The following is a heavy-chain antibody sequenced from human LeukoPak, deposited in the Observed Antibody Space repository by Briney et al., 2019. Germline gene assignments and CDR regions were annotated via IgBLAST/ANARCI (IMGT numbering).Heavy chain of an antibody. CDR3: AKASPYYDVLTGYYYYFDY. CDR1: GFTFSSNA. CDR2: VSVSADST. D-gene: IGHD3-9*01. Sequence: PGGSLRLSCAASGFTFSSNAMSWVRQAPGKGLEWVSAVSVSADSTYYADSVKGRFTISRDNSRNMVHLQMNSLRAEDTAIYYCAKASPYYDVLTGYYYYFDYWGQGTLVTVSS. J-gene: IGHJ4*02. V-gene: IGHV3-23*01.